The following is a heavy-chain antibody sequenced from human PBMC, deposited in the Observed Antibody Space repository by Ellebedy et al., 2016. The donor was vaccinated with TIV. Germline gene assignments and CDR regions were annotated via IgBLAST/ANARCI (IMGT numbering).Heavy chain of an antibody. V-gene: IGHV5-10-1*01. J-gene: IGHJ4*02. CDR3: ARHDGRYYDSSGYPDY. CDR1: GYSFTSYW. Sequence: GESLKISCKGSGYSFTSYWISWVRQMPGKGLEWMGRIDPSDSYTNYSPSFQGHVTISADKSISTAYLQWSSLKASDTAMYYCARHDGRYYDSSGYPDYWGQGTLVTVSS. CDR2: IDPSDSYT. D-gene: IGHD3-22*01.